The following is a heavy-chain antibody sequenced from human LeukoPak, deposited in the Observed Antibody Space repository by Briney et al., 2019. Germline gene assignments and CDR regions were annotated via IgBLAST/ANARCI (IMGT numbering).Heavy chain of an antibody. CDR2: IYYSGST. J-gene: IGHJ5*02. CDR1: GGSISSYY. CDR3: ARRGPTVTTSSNWFDP. Sequence: PSETLSLTCTVSGGSISSYYWSWIRQPPGKGLEWIGYIYYSGSTNYNPSLKSRVTISVDTSKNQFSLKLSSVTAADTAVYYCARRGPTVTTSSNWFDPWGQGTLVTVSS. V-gene: IGHV4-59*08. D-gene: IGHD4-11*01.